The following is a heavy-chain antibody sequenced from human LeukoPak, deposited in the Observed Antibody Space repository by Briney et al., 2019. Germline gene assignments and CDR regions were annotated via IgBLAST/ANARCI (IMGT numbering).Heavy chain of an antibody. CDR2: ISGST. CDR1: GFTFTNYA. Sequence: PGGSLRLSCAASGFTFTNYAMSWVRQAPGQGLEWVSTISGSTYYADSVKGRFTISRDNSKNTLYVQMNSLRAEDTAVYYCAKTRYNWNYWFDPWGQGTLVTVSS. D-gene: IGHD1-7*01. J-gene: IGHJ5*02. CDR3: AKTRYNWNYWFDP. V-gene: IGHV3-23*01.